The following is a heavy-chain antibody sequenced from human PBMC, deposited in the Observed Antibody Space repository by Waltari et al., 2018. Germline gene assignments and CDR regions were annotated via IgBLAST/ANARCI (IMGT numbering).Heavy chain of an antibody. CDR1: GFPFGSYD. V-gene: IGHV3-23*01. CDR3: AKDSVHSSGWYWYY. J-gene: IGHJ4*02. CDR2: IGYHGATT. D-gene: IGHD6-19*01. Sequence: EVQLLQSGGGLVQPGGSLTVSCAASGFPFGSYDLSWVRPAPGKGLEWVAYIGYHGATTMYADSVVGRFTVSRDNSKSTLSLHMNDLRAEDTAIYYCAKDSVHSSGWYWYYWGQGTLVTVSS.